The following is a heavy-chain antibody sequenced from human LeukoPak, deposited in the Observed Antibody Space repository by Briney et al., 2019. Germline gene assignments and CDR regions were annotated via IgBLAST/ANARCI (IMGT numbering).Heavy chain of an antibody. V-gene: IGHV4-4*07. CDR2: IYTSGST. Sequence: SETLSLTCTLSRGSISIYYWSWIRQPAGKRLEWIGRIYTSGSTNYKPSPKRRVTISVDKSKNQFSLNLSSVTAADTAVYYCASRRTSSWYPVGAFDIWGQGTTVTVSS. J-gene: IGHJ3*02. D-gene: IGHD6-13*01. CDR3: ASRRTSSWYPVGAFDI. CDR1: RGSISIYY.